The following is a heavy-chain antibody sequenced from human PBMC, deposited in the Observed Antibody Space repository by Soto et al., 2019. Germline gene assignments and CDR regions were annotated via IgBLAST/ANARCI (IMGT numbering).Heavy chain of an antibody. J-gene: IGHJ4*02. CDR2: ISGSGGST. V-gene: IGHV3-23*01. CDR3: AKEAGSGWYYFDY. CDR1: GFPIRSYA. D-gene: IGHD6-19*01. Sequence: SLRLSSAASGFPIRSYALRWVRQAPEKGLEWVSAISGSGGSTYYADSVKGRFTISRDNSKNTLYLQMNSLRAEDTAVYYCAKEAGSGWYYFDYWGQGTLVTVSS.